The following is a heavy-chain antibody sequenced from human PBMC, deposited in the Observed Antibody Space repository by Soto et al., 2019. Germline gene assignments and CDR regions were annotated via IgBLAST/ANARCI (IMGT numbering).Heavy chain of an antibody. V-gene: IGHV3-23*01. CDR1: GFTFSSYG. D-gene: IGHD6-13*01. CDR2: ISGSGDST. J-gene: IGHJ4*02. CDR3: ARRGPGTDFDY. Sequence: EVQLLDSGGGLVQPGGSLRLACAASGFTFSSYGMNWVSPAPGKGLEWVSVISGSGDSTYYADSVKGRFTISRDNSKNTLYLEMNSLRAEDTAVYYCARRGPGTDFDYWGQGTLVTVSS.